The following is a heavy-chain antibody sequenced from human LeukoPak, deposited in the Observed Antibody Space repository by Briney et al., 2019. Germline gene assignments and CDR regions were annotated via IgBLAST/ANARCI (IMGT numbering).Heavy chain of an antibody. Sequence: ASVKVSCKASGYTFTSYGISWVRQAPGQGLEWMGWISAYNGNTNYAQKLQGRVTMTTDTSTSTAYMELRSLRSDDTAVYYCARVATYYDILTGSDIWGQGTMVTVSS. CDR1: GYTFTSYG. CDR2: ISAYNGNT. V-gene: IGHV1-18*01. J-gene: IGHJ3*02. D-gene: IGHD3-9*01. CDR3: ARVATYYDILTGSDI.